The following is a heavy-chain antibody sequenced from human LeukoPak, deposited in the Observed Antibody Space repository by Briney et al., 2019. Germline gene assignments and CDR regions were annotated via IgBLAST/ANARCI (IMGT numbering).Heavy chain of an antibody. D-gene: IGHD3-22*01. J-gene: IGHJ4*02. V-gene: IGHV1-46*01. CDR2: INPSGGRT. Sequence: ASVKVSCKASGGTFSSYAISWVRQAPGQGLEWMGVINPSGGRTSYAQKFQGRVTMTRDTSTSTVYMELSSLRSEDTAVYYCARDQRYYDSSGHLDYWGQGTLVTVSS. CDR1: GGTFSSYA. CDR3: ARDQRYYDSSGHLDY.